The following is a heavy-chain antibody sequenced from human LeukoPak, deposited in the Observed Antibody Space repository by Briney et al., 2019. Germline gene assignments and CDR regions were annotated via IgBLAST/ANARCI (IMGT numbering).Heavy chain of an antibody. Sequence: SETLSLTCAVYGGSFSGYYWSWIRQPPGKGLEWIGEINHSGSTYYNPSLKSRVTISVDTSKNQFSLKLSSVTAADTAVYYCARLTGGIAVAGYYFDYWGQGTLVTVSS. CDR1: GGSFSGYY. V-gene: IGHV4-34*01. CDR3: ARLTGGIAVAGYYFDY. J-gene: IGHJ4*02. CDR2: INHSGST. D-gene: IGHD6-19*01.